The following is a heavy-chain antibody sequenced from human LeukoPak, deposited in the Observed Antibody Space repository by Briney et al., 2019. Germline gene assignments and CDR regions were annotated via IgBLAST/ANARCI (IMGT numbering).Heavy chain of an antibody. CDR2: ISTDGSGT. Sequence: GGSLRLSCAASGFTFGIFAMHWVRQAPGKGLEYVSAISTDGSGTYYANSVKGRFTISRDNSKNTLYLQMGSLRAVDMAVYYCTRWGSTSCYDYWGQGTLVTVSS. CDR3: TRWGSTSCYDY. CDR1: GFTFGIFA. D-gene: IGHD2-2*01. J-gene: IGHJ4*02. V-gene: IGHV3-64*01.